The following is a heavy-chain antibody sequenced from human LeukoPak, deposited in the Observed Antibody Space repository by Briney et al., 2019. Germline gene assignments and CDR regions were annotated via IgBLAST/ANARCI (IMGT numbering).Heavy chain of an antibody. Sequence: ASVKVSCKASGYTFTSYGISWVRQAPGQGLEWMGWISAYNGNTNYAQKLQGRVTMTTDTSTSTAYMELRSLRSDDTAVYYCARVPYSSSLGWFDPWGQGTLVTVSS. CDR2: ISAYNGNT. D-gene: IGHD6-13*01. V-gene: IGHV1-18*01. CDR3: ARVPYSSSLGWFDP. CDR1: GYTFTSYG. J-gene: IGHJ5*02.